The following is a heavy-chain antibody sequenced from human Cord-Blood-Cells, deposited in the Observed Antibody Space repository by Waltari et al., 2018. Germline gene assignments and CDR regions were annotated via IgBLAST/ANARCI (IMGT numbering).Heavy chain of an antibody. CDR2: INAGNGKT. Sequence: QVQLVQSGAEVKKPGASVKVSCKASGYTFTSYAMHWARQAPGQRLEWMGWINAGNGKTKYSQKFQGRVTITMDTAASTAYMELSSLRSEDTAVYFCARVCGGDCYDFFDYWGQGTLVTVSS. J-gene: IGHJ4*02. V-gene: IGHV1-3*01. CDR1: GYTFTSYA. D-gene: IGHD2-21*01. CDR3: ARVCGGDCYDFFDY.